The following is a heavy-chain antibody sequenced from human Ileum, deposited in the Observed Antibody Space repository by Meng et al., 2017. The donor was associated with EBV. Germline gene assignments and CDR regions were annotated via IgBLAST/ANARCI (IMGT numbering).Heavy chain of an antibody. CDR2: IYRSGQM. CDR1: GVTFSDYY. Sequence: EVQLVESGGGLVQPGGSLVLSCTASGVTFSDYYLDWVRQAPGKGLEWVSSIYRSGQMYYTDSVKGRFTISRDNSKNTLYLQMNSLRAEDTAVYYCAKGNTVITPLDFWGQGSLVTVSS. V-gene: IGHV3-69-1*01. J-gene: IGHJ4*02. CDR3: AKGNTVITPLDF. D-gene: IGHD4-23*01.